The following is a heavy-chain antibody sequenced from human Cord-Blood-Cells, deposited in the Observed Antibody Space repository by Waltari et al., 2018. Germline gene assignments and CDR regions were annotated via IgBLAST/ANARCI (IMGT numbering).Heavy chain of an antibody. Sequence: QVQLVQSGAEVKKPGASVKVSCKASGYTFTGYYMHWVRQAPGQGLEWMGRINPNRGGTNYAQKFQGRVTMTRDTSISTAYMELSRLRSDDTAVYYCAEEGSGSYFDYWGQGTLVTVSS. CDR3: AEEGSGSYFDY. CDR1: GYTFTGYY. V-gene: IGHV1-2*06. D-gene: IGHD1-26*01. J-gene: IGHJ4*02. CDR2: INPNRGGT.